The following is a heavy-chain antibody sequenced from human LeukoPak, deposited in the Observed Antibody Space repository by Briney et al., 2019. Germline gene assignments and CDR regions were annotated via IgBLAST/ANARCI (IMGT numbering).Heavy chain of an antibody. J-gene: IGHJ4*02. D-gene: IGHD5-12*01. CDR1: GYTFTSYD. CDR3: AIVATIDTGYFDY. CDR2: IIPIFGTA. V-gene: IGHV1-69*13. Sequence: SVKVSCKASGYTFTSYDINWVRQATGQGLEWMGGIIPIFGTANYAQKFQGRVTITADESTSTAYMELSSLRSEDTAVYYCAIVATIDTGYFDYWGQGTLVTVSS.